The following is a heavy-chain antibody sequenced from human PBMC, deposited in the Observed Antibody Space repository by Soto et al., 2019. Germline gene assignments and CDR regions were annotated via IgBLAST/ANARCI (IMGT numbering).Heavy chain of an antibody. Sequence: SGPTLVNPTQTLTLTCTFSGFSLTTSGVAVGWIRQPPGKALEWLAVVYWDDDKRYRPSLNSRLTTIKDTSKNQVVLIMTNVDPVDTATYYCAHGGAGHSYCNDITCYYGRWFDPWGQGILVTVSS. J-gene: IGHJ5*02. CDR3: AHGGAGHSYCNDITCYYGRWFDP. D-gene: IGHD3-9*01. CDR2: VYWDDDK. V-gene: IGHV2-5*02. CDR1: GFSLTTSGVA.